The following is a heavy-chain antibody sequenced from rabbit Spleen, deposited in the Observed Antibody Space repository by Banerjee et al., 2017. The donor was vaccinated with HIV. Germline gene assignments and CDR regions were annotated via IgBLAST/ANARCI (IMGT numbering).Heavy chain of an antibody. J-gene: IGHJ4*01. CDR2: IGAGTSGTP. D-gene: IGHD5-1*01. CDR3: ARDGVGNGIDYFNL. V-gene: IGHV1S40*01. CDR1: GFSFSSSDY. Sequence: QSLEESGGDLVKPGASLTLTCTASGFSFSSSDYMCWVRQAPGKGLEWIACIGAGTSGTPYYANWAKGRFTISRTSSTTVTLQMTSLTDADTATYFCARDGVGNGIDYFNLWGPGTLVTVS.